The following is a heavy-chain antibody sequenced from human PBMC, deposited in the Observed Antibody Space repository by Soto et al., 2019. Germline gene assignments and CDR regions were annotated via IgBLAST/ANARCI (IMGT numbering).Heavy chain of an antibody. CDR2: ITTNAEGGTT. CDR1: GLTFSNAW. V-gene: IGHV3-15*01. D-gene: IGHD5-12*01. J-gene: IGHJ4*02. CDR3: ADMPVATSSDC. Sequence: VQLVESGGGLVKPGESLRLSCAASGLTFSNAWMNWVRQAPGKGLEWVGLITTNAEGGTTEYAAPVKGRFSISRDDSKDTVYLQMSSLTTEDTAVYFCADMPVATSSDCLGQGTLVTVSS.